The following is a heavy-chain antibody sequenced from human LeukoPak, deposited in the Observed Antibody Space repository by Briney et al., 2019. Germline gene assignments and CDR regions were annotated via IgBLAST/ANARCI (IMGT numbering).Heavy chain of an antibody. J-gene: IGHJ4*02. V-gene: IGHV3-23*01. CDR1: GFTFSSYA. CDR3: ATDRTLVIISY. Sequence: GSLRLSCAASGFTFSSYAMSWVRQAPGKGLEWVSAISGSGGSTYYADSVKGRFTISRDNSKNTLYLQMNSLRAEDTAVYYCATDRTLVIISYWGQGTLVTVSS. D-gene: IGHD3-9*01. CDR2: ISGSGGST.